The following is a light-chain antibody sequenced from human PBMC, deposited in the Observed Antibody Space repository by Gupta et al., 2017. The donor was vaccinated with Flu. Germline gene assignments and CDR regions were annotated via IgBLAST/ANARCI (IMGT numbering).Light chain of an antibody. CDR1: QGVGKY. CDR2: AAS. Sequence: DIQMTQSPSSLSASIGDTVSITCRASQGVGKYLAWFRQKPGKAPESLIYAASCVQSGVPSSFSGSGSGTEFTLTISSRQPEDFATYCCQQYRCYPRTFGQGTRL. J-gene: IGKJ5*01. V-gene: IGKV1-16*01. CDR3: QQYRCYPRT.